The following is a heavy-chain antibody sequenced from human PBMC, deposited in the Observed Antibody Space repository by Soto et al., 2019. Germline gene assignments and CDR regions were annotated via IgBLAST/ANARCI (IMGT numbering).Heavy chain of an antibody. J-gene: IGHJ4*02. CDR2: IHQNGRS. CDR1: SGSLSSSNYY. V-gene: IGHV4-39*07. Sequence: SETLSLTCTVSSGSLSSSNYYWTWVRQPPGKGLEWIGFIHQNGRSYLNPSLRSRVTISIDTSKNQFSLKLSSVTAADTAVYYCARWCYYGSGSYYNRYYFDYWGQGTLVTVSS. CDR3: ARWCYYGSGSYYNRYYFDY. D-gene: IGHD3-10*01.